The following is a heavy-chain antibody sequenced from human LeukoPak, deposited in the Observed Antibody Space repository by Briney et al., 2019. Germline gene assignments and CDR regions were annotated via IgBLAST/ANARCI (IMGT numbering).Heavy chain of an antibody. D-gene: IGHD1/OR15-1a*01. CDR3: ARETEHDAFDI. Sequence: SETLSLICTVSGGSIRNFYWSWIRQPPGKGLEWIGYIYYSGTTKYNPSLKSRITISVDTSKNQFSLKLSSVTAADTAVYYCARETEHDAFDIWGQGTMVTVSS. V-gene: IGHV4-59*01. CDR1: GGSIRNFY. J-gene: IGHJ3*02. CDR2: IYYSGTT.